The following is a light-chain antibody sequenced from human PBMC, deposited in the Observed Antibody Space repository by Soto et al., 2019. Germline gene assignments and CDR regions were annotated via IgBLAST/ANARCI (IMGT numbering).Light chain of an antibody. Sequence: EIVLTQSPGTLSLSPGERATLSCRASQSVSSSYLAWYQQTPGQAPRLLICGASSRATGIPDRFSGSGSGTDFTLTISRLEPEDFAVYYCQQYGSSPETFGQGTKVEIK. CDR3: QQYGSSPET. J-gene: IGKJ1*01. V-gene: IGKV3-20*01. CDR2: GAS. CDR1: QSVSSSY.